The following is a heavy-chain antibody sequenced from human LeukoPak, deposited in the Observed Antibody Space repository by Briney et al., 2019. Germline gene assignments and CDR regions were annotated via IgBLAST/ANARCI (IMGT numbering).Heavy chain of an antibody. Sequence: SETLSLTCTVSGYSISSGYYWGWIRQPPGKGLEWIGSIYHSGSTYYNPSLKSRVTISVDTSKNQFSLKLSSVTAADTAVYYCAEAGGFGYDILTGYYHFDYWGQGTLVTVSS. J-gene: IGHJ4*02. CDR1: GYSISSGYY. CDR2: IYHSGST. D-gene: IGHD3-9*01. V-gene: IGHV4-38-2*02. CDR3: AEAGGFGYDILTGYYHFDY.